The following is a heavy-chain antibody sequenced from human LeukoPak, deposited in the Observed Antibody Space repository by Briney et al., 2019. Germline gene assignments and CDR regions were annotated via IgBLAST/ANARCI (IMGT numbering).Heavy chain of an antibody. Sequence: SETLSITCAVSGYSISSAYYWGWIRQPPGKGLEWIGSIYPSGNTYYNPSLKSRVTISVDTSQNEFSLNLRSVTAADTAIYYCARDRRWDYCFDYWGQGTLVTVSS. J-gene: IGHJ4*02. V-gene: IGHV4-38-2*02. CDR2: IYPSGNT. CDR3: ARDRRWDYCFDY. D-gene: IGHD1-26*01. CDR1: GYSISSAYY.